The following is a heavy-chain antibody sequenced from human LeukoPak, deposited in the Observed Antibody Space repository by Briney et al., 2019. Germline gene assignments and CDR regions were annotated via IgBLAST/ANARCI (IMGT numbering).Heavy chain of an antibody. CDR2: IKSDGSEE. J-gene: IGHJ6*02. V-gene: IGHV3-7*02. D-gene: IGHD6-19*01. Sequence: PGGSLRLSCAASGFTFNRYWMSWVRQAPGKGLEWVAQIKSDGSEEYYADSVRGRFTISRDNAKSSLYLQMNSLRAEDTAVYYCAKLYSSGLKSLPDVWGQGTTVTVSS. CDR1: GFTFNRYW. CDR3: AKLYSSGLKSLPDV.